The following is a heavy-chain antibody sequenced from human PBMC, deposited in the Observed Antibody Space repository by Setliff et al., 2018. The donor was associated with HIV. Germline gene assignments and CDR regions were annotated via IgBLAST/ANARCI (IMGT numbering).Heavy chain of an antibody. Sequence: GASVKVSCKASGYTFTGYYMHWVRQAPGQGLEWMGWINPNSGGTNYAQKFQGRVTMTRDTSISTAYMELSRLRSDDTAVYYCARATMVRGANNWFDPWGQGTLVTVSS. D-gene: IGHD3-10*01. J-gene: IGHJ5*02. CDR3: ARATMVRGANNWFDP. V-gene: IGHV1-2*02. CDR2: INPNSGGT. CDR1: GYTFTGYY.